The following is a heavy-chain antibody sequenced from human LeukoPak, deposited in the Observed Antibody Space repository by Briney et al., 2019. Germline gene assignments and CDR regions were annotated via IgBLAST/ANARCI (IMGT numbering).Heavy chain of an antibody. V-gene: IGHV1-18*01. CDR2: ISTYNGNT. Sequence: EASVKVSCKASGYTFTSYGISWVRQAPGQGLEWLGWISTYNGNTDYAQELQGRVTMTTDTYTSTAYMELRSLSSDDTAVYDCAREPYYCGSGIGVRYFYLGGRGTLVTVPS. CDR3: AREPYYCGSGIGVRYFYL. CDR1: GYTFTSYG. J-gene: IGHJ2*01. D-gene: IGHD3-10*01.